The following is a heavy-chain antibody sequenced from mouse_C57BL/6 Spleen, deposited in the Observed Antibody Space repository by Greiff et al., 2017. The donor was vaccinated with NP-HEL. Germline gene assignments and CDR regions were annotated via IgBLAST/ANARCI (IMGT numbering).Heavy chain of an antibody. CDR2: ISSGSSTI. V-gene: IGHV5-17*01. D-gene: IGHD4-1*01. J-gene: IGHJ2*01. Sequence: EVQGVESGGGLVKPGGSLKLSCAASGFTFSDYGMHWVRQAPEKGLEWVAYISSGSSTIYYADTVKGRFTISRDNAKNTLFLQMRSLRSEDTAMYYCASLNWDGGYYFDYWGQGTTLTVSS. CDR1: GFTFSDYG. CDR3: ASLNWDGGYYFDY.